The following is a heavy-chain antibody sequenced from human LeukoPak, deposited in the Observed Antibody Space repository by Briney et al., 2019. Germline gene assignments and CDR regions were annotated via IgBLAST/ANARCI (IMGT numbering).Heavy chain of an antibody. CDR1: GFTFNSYV. D-gene: IGHD1-20*01. V-gene: IGHV3-23*01. J-gene: IGHJ4*02. CDR3: VRLLAYNSGGEAFDH. Sequence: PGGSLRLSCAASGFTFNSYVMSWVRQAPGKGLEWVSTISGSAGSTYYADSVKGRFTISRDNAKNSLYLQMNSLRAEDTAGYYCVRLLAYNSGGEAFDHWGQGTLVTVSS. CDR2: ISGSAGST.